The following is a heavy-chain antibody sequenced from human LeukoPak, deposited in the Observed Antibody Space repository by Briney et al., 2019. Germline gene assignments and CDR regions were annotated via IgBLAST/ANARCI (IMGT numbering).Heavy chain of an antibody. V-gene: IGHV1-69*06. CDR2: IIPIFGTA. D-gene: IGHD3-10*01. Sequence: SVKVSCKASGGTFSSYAISWVRQAPGQGLEWMGGIIPIFGTANYAQKFQGRVTITADKSTSTAYMELSSLRSEDTAVYYCARDPITMVRGVRINAFDIWGQGTMVTVSS. CDR3: ARDPITMVRGVRINAFDI. J-gene: IGHJ3*02. CDR1: GGTFSSYA.